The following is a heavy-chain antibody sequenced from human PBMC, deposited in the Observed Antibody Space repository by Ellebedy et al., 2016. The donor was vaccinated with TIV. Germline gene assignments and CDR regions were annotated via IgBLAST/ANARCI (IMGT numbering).Heavy chain of an antibody. CDR2: ISYTGGT. Sequence: MPGGSLRLSCTVSGGSISSYYWIWIRQFPGKGLEWIGEISYTGGTKYNPSLSSRVTIAVDTSRNQISLKVNSVTAADTAVYYCARDLFGFGSGDKFGMDVWGQGTTVSVSS. CDR1: GGSISSYY. CDR3: ARDLFGFGSGDKFGMDV. V-gene: IGHV4-59*01. D-gene: IGHD3-10*01. J-gene: IGHJ6*02.